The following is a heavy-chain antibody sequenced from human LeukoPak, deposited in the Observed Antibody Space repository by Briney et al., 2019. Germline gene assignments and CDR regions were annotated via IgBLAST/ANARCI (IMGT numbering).Heavy chain of an antibody. D-gene: IGHD2-2*01. CDR3: ARVPKMRYCSSTSCYGTVGGYFDY. Sequence: SETLSLTCTVSGGSISSYYWSWIRQPPGKGLEWIGYIYYSGSTNYNPSLKSRVTISVDTSENQFSLKLSSVTAADTAVYYCARVPKMRYCSSTSCYGTVGGYFDYWGQGTLVTVSS. J-gene: IGHJ4*02. CDR1: GGSISSYY. CDR2: IYYSGST. V-gene: IGHV4-59*12.